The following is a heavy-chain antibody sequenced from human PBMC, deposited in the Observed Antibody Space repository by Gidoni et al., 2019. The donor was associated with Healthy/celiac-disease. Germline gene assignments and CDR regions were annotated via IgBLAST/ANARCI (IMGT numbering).Heavy chain of an antibody. Sequence: EVQMLESGGGWVQPGGSLRLSCAASGFTFSSYAMRWVRQAPGKGLEWVSAISGSGGSTYYADSVKGRFTISRDNSKNTLYLQMNSLRAEDTAVYYCAKDLGERGRWLQSYYYYGMDVWGQGTTVTVSS. CDR3: AKDLGERGRWLQSYYYYGMDV. CDR2: ISGSGGST. V-gene: IGHV3-23*01. D-gene: IGHD3-10*01. CDR1: GFTFSSYA. J-gene: IGHJ6*02.